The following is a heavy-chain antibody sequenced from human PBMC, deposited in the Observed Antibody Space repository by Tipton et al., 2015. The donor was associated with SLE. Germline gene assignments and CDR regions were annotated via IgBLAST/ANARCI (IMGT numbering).Heavy chain of an antibody. D-gene: IGHD1-26*01. Sequence: QLVQSGAEVKKPGESLKISCKGSGYSFTSYWIGRVRQMPGKGLEWMGIIYPGDSDTRYSASFQGQVTISADKSNSTAYLQWSSLKASVTAMYYCPRRDSGRNQGLPHWYFDLWGRVTLVTASS. V-gene: IGHV5-51*03. J-gene: IGHJ2*01. CDR1: GYSFTSYW. CDR2: IYPGDSDT. CDR3: PRRDSGRNQGLPHWYFDL.